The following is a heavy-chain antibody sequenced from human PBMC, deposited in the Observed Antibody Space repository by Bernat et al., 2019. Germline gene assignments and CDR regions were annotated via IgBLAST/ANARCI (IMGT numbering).Heavy chain of an antibody. CDR1: GFTFSSYA. CDR2: ISYDGNNK. CDR3: ARDSLLQRGGWFDP. J-gene: IGHJ5*02. D-gene: IGHD3-16*01. Sequence: VQLLESGGGLVQPGGSLRLSCAASGFTFSSYAMSWVRQAPGKGLEWVAVISYDGNNKYYADSVKGRFTISRDNSKNTLYLQMNSLRPEDTAEYYCARDSLLQRGGWFDPWGQGTLVTVSS. V-gene: IGHV3-30-3*01.